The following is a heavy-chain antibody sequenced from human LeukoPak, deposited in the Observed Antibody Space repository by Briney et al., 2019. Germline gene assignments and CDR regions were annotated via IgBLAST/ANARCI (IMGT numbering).Heavy chain of an antibody. CDR1: GFTFSSYS. Sequence: LGGSLRLSCAASGFTFSSYSMNWVRQAPGKGLEWVSSNISSRRYIYYADSVKGRFTISRDNAKNSLYLQMNSLRAEDTAVYYCARDSSRGYYYYYMDVWGKGTTVTVSS. J-gene: IGHJ6*03. CDR2: NISSRRYI. V-gene: IGHV3-21*01. CDR3: ARDSSRGYYYYYMDV.